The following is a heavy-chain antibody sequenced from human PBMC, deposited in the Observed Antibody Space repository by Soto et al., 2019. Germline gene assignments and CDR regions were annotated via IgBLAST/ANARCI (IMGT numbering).Heavy chain of an antibody. CDR1: GYTFTSYD. CDR3: AKVWGDCYKGVGD. CDR2: MNPNSGNT. Sequence: ASLKVSCKASGYTFTSYDINWVRQATGQGLEWMGWMNPNSGNTGYAQKFQGRVTMTRNTSISTAYMELSSLRSEDTAVYYCAKVWGDCYKGVGDCGQGTRFTVAS. D-gene: IGHD2-21*01. J-gene: IGHJ4*02. V-gene: IGHV1-8*01.